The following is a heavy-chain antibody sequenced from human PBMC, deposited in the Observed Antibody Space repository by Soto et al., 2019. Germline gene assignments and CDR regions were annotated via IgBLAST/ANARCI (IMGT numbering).Heavy chain of an antibody. CDR1: GFTFSIFG. D-gene: IGHD6-19*01. CDR3: ARDKGSSTVVSGISQEGYFDS. Sequence: QVQLVESGGGVVQPGRSLRLSCAASGFTFSIFGMHWVRQAPGKGLEWAAIIWYDGSNAYYADSVRGRFTISRDNSKNTVYLQMNSLRAEDTAVYYCARDKGSSTVVSGISQEGYFDSLGQGTLVTVSS. V-gene: IGHV3-33*01. J-gene: IGHJ4*02. CDR2: IWYDGSNA.